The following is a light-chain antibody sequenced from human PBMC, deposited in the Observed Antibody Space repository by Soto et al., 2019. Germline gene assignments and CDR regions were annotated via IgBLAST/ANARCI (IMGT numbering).Light chain of an antibody. Sequence: EIVLTQSPATLSLSPGERATLSCTASQNINSDLAWYQQRPGQAPRLLIYDASNRAPGIPARFGGSGSGADFTLSISSREPEDFAVYYCQQRNMWPRTFGQGTRVEIK. V-gene: IGKV3-11*01. CDR1: QNINSD. J-gene: IGKJ1*01. CDR2: DAS. CDR3: QQRNMWPRT.